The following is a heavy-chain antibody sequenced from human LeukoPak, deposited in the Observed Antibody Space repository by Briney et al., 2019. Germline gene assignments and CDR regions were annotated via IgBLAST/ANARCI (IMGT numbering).Heavy chain of an antibody. D-gene: IGHD1-1*01. J-gene: IGHJ5*02. CDR1: GYTSSDYG. V-gene: IGHV1-18*01. Sequence: VASVTVSCKSSGYTSSDYGISWMRQAPGQGLEWMGWISTNNGNTNYAQQFQGRVTMTTDTSTSTAYMELRSLKSDDTAVYYCARDVPGSIGTTARFDPWGQGTLVTVSS. CDR2: ISTNNGNT. CDR3: ARDVPGSIGTTARFDP.